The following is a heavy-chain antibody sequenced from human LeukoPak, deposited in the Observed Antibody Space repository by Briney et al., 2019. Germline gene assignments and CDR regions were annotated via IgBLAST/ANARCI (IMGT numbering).Heavy chain of an antibody. CDR1: GFTFSSYA. J-gene: IGHJ4*02. Sequence: GGSLRLSCAASGFTFSSYAMSWVRQAPGKGLEWVSTISDSGYSTYYADSVKGRFTISRDNSKNTLYLQMNSLRAEDTAVYYCAKDHGRIVGASYDYWGQGTLVTVSS. D-gene: IGHD1-26*01. CDR3: AKDHGRIVGASYDY. V-gene: IGHV3-23*01. CDR2: ISDSGYST.